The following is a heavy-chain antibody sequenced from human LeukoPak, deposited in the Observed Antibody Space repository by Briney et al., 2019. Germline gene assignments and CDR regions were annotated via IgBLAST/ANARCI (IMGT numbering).Heavy chain of an antibody. D-gene: IGHD3-10*01. CDR3: ASSGRRGAAAFDI. Sequence: GGSLRLSCAASGFTFSSYSMNWVRQAPGKGLEWVSYISSSSSTIYYADSVKGRFTISRDNAKNSLYLQMNSLRAEDTAVYYCASSGRRGAAAFDIWGQGTMVTVSP. J-gene: IGHJ3*02. CDR1: GFTFSSYS. V-gene: IGHV3-48*01. CDR2: ISSSSSTI.